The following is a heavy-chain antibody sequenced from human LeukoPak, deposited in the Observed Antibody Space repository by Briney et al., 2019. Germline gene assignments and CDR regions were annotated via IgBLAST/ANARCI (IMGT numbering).Heavy chain of an antibody. CDR2: IKQDGSGK. Sequence: GGSLRLSCAASGFTFSSYWMSWVRQAPGKGLEWVANIKQDGSGKYYVDSVKGRFTISRDNAKKSLYLQMNSLRVEDTAVYYCATDGSPFESWGQGTLVTVSS. J-gene: IGHJ4*02. CDR1: GFTFSSYW. CDR3: ATDGSPFES. D-gene: IGHD5-12*01. V-gene: IGHV3-7*01.